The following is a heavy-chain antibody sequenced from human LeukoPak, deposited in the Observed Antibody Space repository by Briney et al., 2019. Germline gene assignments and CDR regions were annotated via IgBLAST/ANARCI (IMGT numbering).Heavy chain of an antibody. Sequence: GASAKVSCKASGYTFTSYYMHWVRQAPGQGLEWMGIINPSGGSTSYAQKFQGRVTMTRDTSTSTVYMELSSLRSEDTAVYYCARAVAAGYFDYWGQGTLVTVSS. CDR3: ARAVAAGYFDY. J-gene: IGHJ4*02. CDR2: INPSGGST. V-gene: IGHV1-46*01. D-gene: IGHD2-15*01. CDR1: GYTFTSYY.